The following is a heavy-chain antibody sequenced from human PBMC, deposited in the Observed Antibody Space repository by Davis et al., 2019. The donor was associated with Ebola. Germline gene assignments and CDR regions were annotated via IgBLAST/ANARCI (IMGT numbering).Heavy chain of an antibody. CDR1: GFNFDDYA. D-gene: IGHD6-19*01. CDR3: AKATVAVGYYYAMNV. V-gene: IGHV3-9*01. J-gene: IGHJ6*02. CDR2: ISWNSNTI. Sequence: SLKISCVASGFNFDDYAMYWVRQAPGKGLEWVSGISWNSNTIAYADSVKGRFTISRDNARNSLFLQMNSLRAEDTALYYCAKATVAVGYYYAMNVWGQGTTVSVSS.